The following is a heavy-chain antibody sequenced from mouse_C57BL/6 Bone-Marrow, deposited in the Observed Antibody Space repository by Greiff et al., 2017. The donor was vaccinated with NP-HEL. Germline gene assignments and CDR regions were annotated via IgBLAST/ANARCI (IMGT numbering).Heavy chain of an antibody. CDR1: GYTFTSYW. CDR2: IDPSDSYT. D-gene: IGHD2-2*01. V-gene: IGHV1-50*01. Sequence: QVQLQQPGAELVKPGASVKLSCKASGYTFTSYWMQWVKQRPGQGLEWIGEIDPSDSYTNYNQKFKGKATLTVDTSSSTAYMQLSSLTSEDSAVYYCARDGYDEVDYWGQGTTLTVSS. CDR3: ARDGYDEVDY. J-gene: IGHJ2*01.